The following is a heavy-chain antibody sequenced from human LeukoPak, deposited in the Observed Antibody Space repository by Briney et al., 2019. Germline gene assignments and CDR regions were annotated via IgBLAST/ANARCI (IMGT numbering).Heavy chain of an antibody. CDR2: ISSSSSTI. V-gene: IGHV3-48*01. Sequence: GGSLRLSCAASGFTFSSYSMNWVRQAPGKGLEWVSYISSSSSTIYYADSVKGRFTISRDNAKNTLYLQMNSLRAEDTAVYYCARGPYGDYGDYWGQGTLVTVSS. J-gene: IGHJ4*02. D-gene: IGHD4-17*01. CDR1: GFTFSSYS. CDR3: ARGPYGDYGDY.